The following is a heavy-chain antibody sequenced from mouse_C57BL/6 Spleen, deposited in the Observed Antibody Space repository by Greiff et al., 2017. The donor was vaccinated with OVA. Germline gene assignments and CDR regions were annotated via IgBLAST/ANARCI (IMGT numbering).Heavy chain of an antibody. Sequence: EVKLQESGGGLVKPGGSLKLSCAASGFTFSDYGMHWVRQAPEKGLEWVAYISSGSSTIYYADTVKGRFTISRDNAKNTLFLQMTSLRYEDTAMYYCARPDGYYAMDYWGQGTSVTVSS. CDR1: GFTFSDYG. CDR2: ISSGSSTI. J-gene: IGHJ4*01. V-gene: IGHV5-17*01. D-gene: IGHD2-3*01. CDR3: ARPDGYYAMDY.